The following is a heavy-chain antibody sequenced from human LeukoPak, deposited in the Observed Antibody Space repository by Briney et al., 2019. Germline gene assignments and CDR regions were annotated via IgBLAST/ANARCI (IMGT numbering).Heavy chain of an antibody. CDR3: ARGYYDILTGYYSTPGY. V-gene: IGHV1-2*02. D-gene: IGHD3-9*01. CDR1: GYTFTGYY. J-gene: IGHJ4*02. CDR2: INPNSGGT. Sequence: ASVKVSCKASGYTFTGYYMHWVRQAPGQGLEWMGWINPNSGGTNYAQKFQGRVTMTRDTSISTAYMELSRLRSDGTAVYYCARGYYDILTGYYSTPGYWGQGTLVTVSS.